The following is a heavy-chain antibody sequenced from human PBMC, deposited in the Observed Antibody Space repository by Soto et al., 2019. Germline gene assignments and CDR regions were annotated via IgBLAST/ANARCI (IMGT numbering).Heavy chain of an antibody. V-gene: IGHV4-59*01. Sequence: GGSISSYYWSWIRQPPGKGLEWIGYIYYSGSTNYNPSLKSRVTISVDTSKNQFSLKLSSVTAADTAVYYCAGRDYGDYVFSWYFDLWGRGTLVTVSS. CDR1: GGSISSYY. J-gene: IGHJ2*01. D-gene: IGHD4-17*01. CDR3: AGRDYGDYVFSWYFDL. CDR2: IYYSGST.